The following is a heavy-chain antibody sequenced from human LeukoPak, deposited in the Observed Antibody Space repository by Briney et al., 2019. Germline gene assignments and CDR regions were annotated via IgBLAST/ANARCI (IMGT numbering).Heavy chain of an antibody. D-gene: IGHD3-16*01. CDR2: INRSGST. V-gene: IGHV4-34*01. Sequence: PSETLSLTCAVYGGSFSGYYWSWIRQPPGKGLEWIGEINRSGSTNYNPSLKSRVTISVDTSKNQFSLKLSSVTAADTAVYYCARGGGRKGPIDYWGQGTLVTVSS. J-gene: IGHJ4*02. CDR1: GGSFSGYY. CDR3: ARGGGRKGPIDY.